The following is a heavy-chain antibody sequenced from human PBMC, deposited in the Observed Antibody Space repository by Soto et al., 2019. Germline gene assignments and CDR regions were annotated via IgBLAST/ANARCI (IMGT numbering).Heavy chain of an antibody. Sequence: GGSLRLSCAASGFTFSSYAMHWVRQAPGKGLEWVAVISYDGSNKYYADSVKGRFTISRDNSKNTLYLQMNSLRAEDTAVYYCASFTFGGVIAFDYWGQGTLVTVSS. J-gene: IGHJ4*02. V-gene: IGHV3-30*04. CDR1: GFTFSSYA. D-gene: IGHD3-16*02. CDR3: ASFTFGGVIAFDY. CDR2: ISYDGSNK.